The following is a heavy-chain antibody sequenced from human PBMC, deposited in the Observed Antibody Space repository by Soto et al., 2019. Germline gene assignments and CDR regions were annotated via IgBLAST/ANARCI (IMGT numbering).Heavy chain of an antibody. CDR3: ARTQWWGVVTGKDAFDI. D-gene: IGHD2-15*01. CDR2: IFPKFGTT. CDR1: GGTFRSYA. J-gene: IGHJ3*02. Sequence: SVKVSCKASGGTFRSYAVSWVRQAPGQGLEWMGGIFPKFGTTNYAQKFQGRVTITTDESATTVYMELSSLRSEDTAIYYCARTQWWGVVTGKDAFDIWGQGTMVTVSS. V-gene: IGHV1-69*05.